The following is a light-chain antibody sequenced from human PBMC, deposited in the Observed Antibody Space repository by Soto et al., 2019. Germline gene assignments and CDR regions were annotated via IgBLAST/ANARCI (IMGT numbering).Light chain of an antibody. CDR1: SSDVGGYNY. CDR2: EVS. V-gene: IGLV2-14*01. CDR3: SSDTSSSKVV. J-gene: IGLJ2*01. Sequence: QSALTQPASVSGSPGQSITISCTGTSSDVGGYNYVSWYQQHPGKAPKLMIYEVSNRPSGVSNRFSGSKSGNTASLTISGLQAEDEADYYCSSDTSSSKVVFGGGTKVTVL.